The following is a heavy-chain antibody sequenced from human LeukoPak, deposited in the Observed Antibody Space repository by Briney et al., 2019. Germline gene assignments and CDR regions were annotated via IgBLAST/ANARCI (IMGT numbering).Heavy chain of an antibody. CDR2: ISSSSITI. Sequence: PGGSLRLSCAASGFTFSSYSMNWVRQPPGKGLEWVSYISSSSITIYYADSVKGRFTISTDNAKNSLYLQMNSLRGEDTAVYYCARDPIAYYYDRSGYPNLNWFDPWGQGTLVTVSS. V-gene: IGHV3-48*04. CDR1: GFTFSSYS. D-gene: IGHD3-22*01. CDR3: ARDPIAYYYDRSGYPNLNWFDP. J-gene: IGHJ5*02.